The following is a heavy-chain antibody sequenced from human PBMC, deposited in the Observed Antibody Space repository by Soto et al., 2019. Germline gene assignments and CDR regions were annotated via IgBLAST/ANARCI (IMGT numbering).Heavy chain of an antibody. J-gene: IGHJ4*02. V-gene: IGHV3-53*04. CDR3: ARGAGGGFVDY. CDR1: GFTVSSNY. Sequence: EVQLVESGGGLVQPGGSLRLSCAASGFTVSSNYMSWVRQAPGKGLEWVAVIYSGGSTYYADSVKGRSTISRHNSKNTRDLQMNSLIAEDTAGYYCARGAGGGFVDYWGQGTLVTVSS. D-gene: IGHD6-13*01. CDR2: IYSGGST.